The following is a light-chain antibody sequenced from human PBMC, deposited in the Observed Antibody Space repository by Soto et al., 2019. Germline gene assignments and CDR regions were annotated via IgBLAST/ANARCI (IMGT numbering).Light chain of an antibody. CDR1: SSDVGGYNY. V-gene: IGLV2-8*01. J-gene: IGLJ1*01. Sequence: QSALTQPPSTSGSPGQSVTISCTGTSSDVGGYNYVSWYQQHPGKAPKLMIYEVSKRPSGVPDRFSGSKSGTAASLAITGLQAEDEAAYYCQSYDSSLSGSYVFGTGTKVTVL. CDR3: QSYDSSLSGSYV. CDR2: EVS.